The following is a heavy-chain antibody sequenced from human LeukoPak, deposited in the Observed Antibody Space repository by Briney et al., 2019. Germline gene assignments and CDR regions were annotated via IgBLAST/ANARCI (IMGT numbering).Heavy chain of an antibody. CDR1: GFTFRSYS. CDR3: ARAAPYYYDSGGYYAFDS. V-gene: IGHV3-48*02. Sequence: PGGSLRLSCAASGFTFRSYSRHWVRQAPGKGLEWVSYISSTSSTIYYADSVKGRFTISRDNAKNSLYLQMNSLRDEDTAVYYCARAAPYYYDSGGYYAFDSWGQGTMVTVSA. J-gene: IGHJ3*02. CDR2: ISSTSSTI. D-gene: IGHD3-22*01.